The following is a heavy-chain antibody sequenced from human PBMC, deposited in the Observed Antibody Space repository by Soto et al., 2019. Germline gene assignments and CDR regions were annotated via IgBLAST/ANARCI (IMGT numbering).Heavy chain of an antibody. CDR3: ARDQSVLLWFGERGDYDMDV. V-gene: IGHV3-11*01. J-gene: IGHJ6*02. Sequence: GGSLSLSFAASGFPFSDDYMTWIRGAPGKGLEWVSYISSSGSTIYNADSVKSRFTISRDNAKNSLYLEMNSLRAEDTAVYYCARDQSVLLWFGERGDYDMDVWGQGTTVTVSS. CDR2: ISSSGSTI. D-gene: IGHD3-10*01. CDR1: GFPFSDDY.